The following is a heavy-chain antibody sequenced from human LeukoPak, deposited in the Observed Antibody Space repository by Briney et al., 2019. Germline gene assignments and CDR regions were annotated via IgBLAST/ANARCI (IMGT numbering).Heavy chain of an antibody. CDR2: ISGSGGST. CDR1: GFTFSSYA. D-gene: IGHD3-22*01. CDR3: AKDSSGYIRRPNAFDI. J-gene: IGHJ3*02. Sequence: GGSLRLSCAASGFTFSSYAMSWVRQAPGKGLEWVSAISGSGGSTYYADSVKGRFTISRDNAKNSLYLQMNSLRAEDMALYYCAKDSSGYIRRPNAFDIWGQGTMVTVSS. V-gene: IGHV3-23*01.